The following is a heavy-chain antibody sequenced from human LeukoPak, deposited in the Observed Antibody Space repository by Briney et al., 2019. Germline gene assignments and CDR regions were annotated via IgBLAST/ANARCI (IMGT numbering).Heavy chain of an antibody. CDR1: GFTFSSYA. CDR3: ARGRVQLEFRSLMDV. J-gene: IGHJ6*04. Sequence: AGGSLRLSCAASGFTFSSYAMSWVRQAPGKGPEWVSAISGSGGSTYYADSVKGRFTISRDNAKNSLYLQMNSLRAEDTAVYYCARGRVQLEFRSLMDVWGKGTTVTVSS. CDR2: ISGSGGST. V-gene: IGHV3-23*01. D-gene: IGHD1-1*01.